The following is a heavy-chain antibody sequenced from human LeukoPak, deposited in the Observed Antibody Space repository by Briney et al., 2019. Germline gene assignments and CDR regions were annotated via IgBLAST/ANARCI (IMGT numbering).Heavy chain of an antibody. CDR3: ARDLGFGELSYFDY. CDR2: ISVYNGNT. CDR1: GYTLTSHG. J-gene: IGHJ4*02. V-gene: IGHV1-18*01. D-gene: IGHD3-10*01. Sequence: ASVKVSCKASGYTLTSHGISWVRQAPGQGLEWMGWISVYNGNTKYAQKIQGRVTMTTDTSTSTAYMELRSLRSDDTAVYYCARDLGFGELSYFDYWGQGTLVTVSS.